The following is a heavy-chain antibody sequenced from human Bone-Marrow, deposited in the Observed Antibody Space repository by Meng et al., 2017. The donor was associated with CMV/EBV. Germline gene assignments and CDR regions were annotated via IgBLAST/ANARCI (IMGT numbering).Heavy chain of an antibody. Sequence: GESLKISCAASGFTFSSYSMNWVRQAPGKGLEWVSSISSSSYIYYADSVKGRFTISRDNAKNSLYLQMNSLRAEDTAVYYCAKGDYYYYYGMDVWGQGTTVTVSS. V-gene: IGHV3-21*01. CDR1: GFTFSSYS. J-gene: IGHJ6*02. CDR2: ISSSSYI. CDR3: AKGDYYYYYGMDV.